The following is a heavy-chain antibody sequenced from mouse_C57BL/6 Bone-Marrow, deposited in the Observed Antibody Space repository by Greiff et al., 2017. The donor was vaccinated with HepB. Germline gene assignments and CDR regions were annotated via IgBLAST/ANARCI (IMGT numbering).Heavy chain of an antibody. CDR1: GYTFTSYW. D-gene: IGHD2-13*01. CDR2: IYPGSGST. Sequence: QVQLQQPWAELVKPGASVKMSCKASGYTFTSYWITWVKQRPGQGLEWIGDIYPGSGSTNYNEKFKSKATLTVDTSSSTAYMQLSSLTSEDSAVYYCARDGDYDVSFYWYFDVWGTGTTVTVSS. V-gene: IGHV1-55*01. CDR3: ARDGDYDVSFYWYFDV. J-gene: IGHJ1*03.